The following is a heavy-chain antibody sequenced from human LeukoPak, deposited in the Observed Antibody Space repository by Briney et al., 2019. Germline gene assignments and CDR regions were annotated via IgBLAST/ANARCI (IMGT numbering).Heavy chain of an antibody. CDR1: GGSISSSSYY. J-gene: IGHJ5*02. D-gene: IGHD3-3*01. Sequence: SETLSLTCTVSGGSISSSSYYWGWIRQPPGKGLEWIGSIYYSGSTYYNPSLKSRVTISVDTSKNQFSLKLSSVIAADTAVYYCARWDDFWSGYYKNNWFDPWGQGTLVTVSS. CDR2: IYYSGST. CDR3: ARWDDFWSGYYKNNWFDP. V-gene: IGHV4-39*01.